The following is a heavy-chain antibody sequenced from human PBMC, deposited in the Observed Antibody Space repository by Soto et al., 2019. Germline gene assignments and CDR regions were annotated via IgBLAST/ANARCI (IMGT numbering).Heavy chain of an antibody. V-gene: IGHV4-59*01. CDR1: GGSISSYY. CDR3: ARGPYYDILTGYPNYYYYGMDV. J-gene: IGHJ6*02. D-gene: IGHD3-9*01. Sequence: PSETLSLTCTVSGGSISSYYWSWIRQAPGKGLEWIGCVYYTGSTNYNPSLKSRVTISVDTPKNQFSLKLSSVTAADTAVYYCARGPYYDILTGYPNYYYYGMDVWGQGTTVTVSS. CDR2: VYYTGST.